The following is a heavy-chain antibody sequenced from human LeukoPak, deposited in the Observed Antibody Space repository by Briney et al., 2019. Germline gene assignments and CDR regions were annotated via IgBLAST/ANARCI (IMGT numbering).Heavy chain of an antibody. V-gene: IGHV3-74*01. CDR2: INIDGSST. CDR1: GFTFSIHW. Sequence: GGSLRLSCAASGFTFSIHWMHWARQAPGKGLVWVSRINIDGSSTSYADSVKGRFTISRDNAKNTLFLQMNSLRVEDTAVYYCARDRVVSYSSSPDYWGQGTLVTVSS. J-gene: IGHJ4*02. D-gene: IGHD6-13*01. CDR3: ARDRVVSYSSSPDY.